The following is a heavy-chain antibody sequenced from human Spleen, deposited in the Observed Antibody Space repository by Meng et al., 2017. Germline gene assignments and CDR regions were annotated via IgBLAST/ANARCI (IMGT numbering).Heavy chain of an antibody. V-gene: IGHV3-30*01. D-gene: IGHD3-3*01. CDR2: ISYDRSNE. CDR1: GFTFSSCE. CDR3: ARAIFGVVIRNAFDI. Sequence: GESLKISCAASGFTFSSCEMNWVRQAPGKGLEWVAVISYDRSNEYYADSVKGRFTITRDNPKNTLYLQMNSLRAEDTAVYYCARAIFGVVIRNAFDIWGQGTMVTVSS. J-gene: IGHJ3*02.